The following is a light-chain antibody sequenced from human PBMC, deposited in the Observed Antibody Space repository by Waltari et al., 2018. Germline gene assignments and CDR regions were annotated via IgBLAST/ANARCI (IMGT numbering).Light chain of an antibody. CDR1: DLPNQY. V-gene: IGLV3-25*03. J-gene: IGLJ2*01. CDR3: QATDSRV. CDR2: KDI. Sequence: FQLTQSPSVSVSPGQTPSIPCSGSDLPNQYSYWYQQKPGQAPVLIIFKDIARPAGIPERVSGSRSGTVVTLTINGVLAEYEADYYCQATDSRVFVGGTKLTV.